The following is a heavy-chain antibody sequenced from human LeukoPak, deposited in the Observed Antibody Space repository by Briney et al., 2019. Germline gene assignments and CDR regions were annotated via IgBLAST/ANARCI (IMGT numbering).Heavy chain of an antibody. D-gene: IGHD4-11*01. V-gene: IGHV3-7*01. CDR1: GFTFRSDW. J-gene: IGHJ4*02. Sequence: GGSLSLSCAASGFTFRSDWVTWVRQAPGKGLEWVANINPDGSEKNYVDSVKGRFTTSRDNARNSLYLQMNSLRAEDTAVYYCGKYSYSHGYLDYWGQGTLVTVSS. CDR2: INPDGSEK. CDR3: GKYSYSHGYLDY.